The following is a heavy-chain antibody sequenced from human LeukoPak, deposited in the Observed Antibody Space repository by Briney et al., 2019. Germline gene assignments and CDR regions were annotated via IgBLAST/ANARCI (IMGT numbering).Heavy chain of an antibody. J-gene: IGHJ5*02. CDR1: GYTFTGYY. D-gene: IGHD3-3*01. V-gene: IGHV1-2*02. Sequence: ASVKVSCKASGYTFTGYYMHWVRQAPGQGLEWMGWINPNSGGTNYAQKFQGRVTMTRDTSISTAYMELSRLRSDDTAVYYCARDGTYYDFCSGYYDGNWFDPWGQGTLVTVSS. CDR3: ARDGTYYDFCSGYYDGNWFDP. CDR2: INPNSGGT.